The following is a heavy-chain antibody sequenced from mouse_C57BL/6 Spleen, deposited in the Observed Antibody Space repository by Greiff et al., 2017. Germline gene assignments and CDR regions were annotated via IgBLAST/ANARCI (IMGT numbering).Heavy chain of an antibody. D-gene: IGHD3-2*02. J-gene: IGHJ3*01. CDR2: IYPSDSET. CDR1: GSTFTSYW. Sequence: QVQLQQPGAELVRPGSSVKLSCKASGSTFTSYWMDWVKQRPGQGLEWIGNIYPSDSETHYNQKFKDKATLTVDKSSSTAYMQLSSLTSEDSAVYYCARRDSSGYVAWFAYWGQGTLVTVSA. V-gene: IGHV1-61*01. CDR3: ARRDSSGYVAWFAY.